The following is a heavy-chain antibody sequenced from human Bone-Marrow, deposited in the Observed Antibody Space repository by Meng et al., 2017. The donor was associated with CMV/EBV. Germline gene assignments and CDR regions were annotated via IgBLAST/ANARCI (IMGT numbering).Heavy chain of an antibody. Sequence: TVSCKASGGTFSSCALSWVRQAPGQGLEWMGEIIPIFGPANYAQKFQSRVTITTDESTSTAYMELSSLRSEDTAVYYCARGRFMAYWGQGTLVTVSS. CDR2: IIPIFGPA. V-gene: IGHV1-69*05. CDR3: ARGRFMAY. J-gene: IGHJ4*02. CDR1: GGTFSSCA. D-gene: IGHD3-3*01.